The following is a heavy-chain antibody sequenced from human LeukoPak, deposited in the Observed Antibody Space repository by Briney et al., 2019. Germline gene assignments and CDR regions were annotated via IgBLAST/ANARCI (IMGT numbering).Heavy chain of an antibody. CDR1: GDIVSSKSST. V-gene: IGHV6-1*01. D-gene: IGHD6-13*01. CDR3: ARGAAAIRGGIDY. CDR2: TYYRSKWKS. J-gene: IGHJ4*02. Sequence: SQTLSLTCALSGDIVSSKSSTWYWVRQSPSRGLEWLGRTYYRSKWKSDYALSVKSRITINPDTSKNQFTLQLKSVTSEDTAVYYCARGAAAIRGGIDYWGQGTLVTVSS.